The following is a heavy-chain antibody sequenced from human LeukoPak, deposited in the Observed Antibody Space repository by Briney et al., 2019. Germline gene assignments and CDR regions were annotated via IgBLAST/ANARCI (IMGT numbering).Heavy chain of an antibody. J-gene: IGHJ2*01. CDR2: IYTSGST. Sequence: PSETLSLTCTVSGDSISSYYWSCIRQPAGKGLEWIGRIYTSGSTNCNPSLKSRVTMSVDTSKNQFSLKLSSVTAADTAVYYCARLDYWFFDLWGRGTLVTVSS. V-gene: IGHV4-4*07. CDR3: ARLDYWFFDL. D-gene: IGHD1-1*01. CDR1: GDSISSYY.